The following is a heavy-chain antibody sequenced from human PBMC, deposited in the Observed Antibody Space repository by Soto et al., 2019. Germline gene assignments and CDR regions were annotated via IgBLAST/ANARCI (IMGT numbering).Heavy chain of an antibody. CDR2: IYWDDDK. CDR3: AHMFGTVSHLGY. V-gene: IGHV2-5*02. D-gene: IGHD3-10*02. CDR1: GFSLTTSRVG. Sequence: QITLKESGPTLVKPTQTLTLTCTFSGFSLTTSRVGVGWIRQPPGKALEWLALIYWDDDKRYSPSLRSRLTIXKXXSKNQVVLTMTNMDPVDTATYYCAHMFGTVSHLGYWGQGTLVTVSS. J-gene: IGHJ4*02.